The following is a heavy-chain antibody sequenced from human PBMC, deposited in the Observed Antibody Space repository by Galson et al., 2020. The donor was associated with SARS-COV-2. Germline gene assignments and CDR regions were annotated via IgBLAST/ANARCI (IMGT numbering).Heavy chain of an antibody. Sequence: ASVKVSCKTSGYIFTGDYMYWLRQAPGQGLEWVGWINPESGETEYAQKFQGRVTVTRDTSINTVYMELSSLRSDDTAVYFCAREAFELYFEHWGQGTLVTVSS. V-gene: IGHV1-2*02. CDR1: GYIFTGDY. J-gene: IGHJ1*01. D-gene: IGHD3-10*01. CDR3: AREAFELYFEH. CDR2: INPESGET.